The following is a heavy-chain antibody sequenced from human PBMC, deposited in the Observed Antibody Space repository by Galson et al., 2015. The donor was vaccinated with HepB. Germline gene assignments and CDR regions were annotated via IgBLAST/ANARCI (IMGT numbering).Heavy chain of an antibody. CDR3: AKDQGGDGYNWGGSHFDY. Sequence: SLRLSCAASGFTFSSYAMSWVRQAPGKGLEWVSAISGSGGSTYYADSVKGRFTISRDNSKNTLYLQMNSLRAEDTAVYYCAKDQGGDGYNWGGSHFDYWGQGTLVTVSS. CDR1: GFTFSSYA. CDR2: ISGSGGST. J-gene: IGHJ4*02. V-gene: IGHV3-23*01. D-gene: IGHD5-24*01.